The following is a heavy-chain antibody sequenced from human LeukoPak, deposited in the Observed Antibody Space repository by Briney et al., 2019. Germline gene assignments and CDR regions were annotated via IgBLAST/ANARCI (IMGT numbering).Heavy chain of an antibody. CDR2: ISVDGRDT. CDR3: AREGGLTYYFDY. CDR1: GFTFSNYP. V-gene: IGHV3-30-3*01. J-gene: IGHJ4*02. Sequence: GGSLRLSCAASGFTFSNYPMHWVRQAPGKGLEWVAVISVDGRDTHYADSVKGRFTISRDNSKSTLYLQMNSVRVEDPAVYYCAREGGLTYYFDYWGQGTLVTVSS. D-gene: IGHD3-16*01.